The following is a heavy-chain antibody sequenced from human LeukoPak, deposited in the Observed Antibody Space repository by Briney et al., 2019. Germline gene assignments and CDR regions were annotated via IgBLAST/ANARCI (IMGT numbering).Heavy chain of an antibody. Sequence: SETLSLTCAVYGGSFSGDYWSWIRQPPGKGLEWIGDINRSGRAVYNTSLKSRVIISVDTSKNQFSLKLTSVTATDTAVYYCARGPSHTSTWFFDYWGQGTLVTVSS. V-gene: IGHV4-34*01. J-gene: IGHJ4*02. D-gene: IGHD6-13*01. CDR1: GGSFSGDY. CDR3: ARGPSHTSTWFFDY. CDR2: INRSGRA.